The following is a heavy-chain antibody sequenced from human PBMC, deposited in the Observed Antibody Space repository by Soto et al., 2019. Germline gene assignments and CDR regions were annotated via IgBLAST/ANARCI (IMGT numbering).Heavy chain of an antibody. CDR2: IYHSGST. J-gene: IGHJ4*02. CDR1: GGSISSGGYS. V-gene: IGHV4-30-2*02. CDR3: ATSPTFGVLSA. D-gene: IGHD3-3*01. Sequence: SETLSLTCAVSGGSISSGGYSWSWIRQPPGKGLEWIGYIYHSGSTYYNPSLKSRVTISVDRSKNQFSLKLSSVTSADTAVYFCATSPTFGVLSAWGLGVLVTVSS.